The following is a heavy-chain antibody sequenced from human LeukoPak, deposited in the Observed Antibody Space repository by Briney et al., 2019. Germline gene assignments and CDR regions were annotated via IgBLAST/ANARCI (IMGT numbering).Heavy chain of an antibody. D-gene: IGHD2-15*01. V-gene: IGHV1-2*02. J-gene: IGHJ6*03. CDR3: AISCSGGSCYSEGNYYMDV. CDR1: GYTFTGYY. CDR2: INPNSGGT. Sequence: ASVKVSCKASGYTFTGYYMHWVRQAPGQGLEWMGWINPNSGGTNYAQKFQGRVTMTRDTSIITAYMELSRLRSDDTAVYYCAISCSGGSCYSEGNYYMDVWGKGTTVTVSS.